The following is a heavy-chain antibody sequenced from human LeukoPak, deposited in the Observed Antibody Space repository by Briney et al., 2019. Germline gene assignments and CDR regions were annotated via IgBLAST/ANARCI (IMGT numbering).Heavy chain of an antibody. CDR3: ASMGENY. CDR1: GGSISSYY. Sequence: ASETLSLTCTVSGGSISSYYWSWIRQPPGKGLEWIGYIYYSGSTNYNPSLKSRVTISVDTSKNQFSLKLSSVTAADTAVYYCASMGENYWGQGTLVTVSS. CDR2: IYYSGST. V-gene: IGHV4-59*08. J-gene: IGHJ4*02. D-gene: IGHD1-26*01.